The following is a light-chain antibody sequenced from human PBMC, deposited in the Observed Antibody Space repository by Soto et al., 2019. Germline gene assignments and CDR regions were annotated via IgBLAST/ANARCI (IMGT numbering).Light chain of an antibody. CDR1: QSISSW. Sequence: DIQMTQSPSTLSASVGDRVTITCRASQSISSWLAWYQQKPGKAPKLLIYKASSLESGVPSRFSGSGSGTEFTLTISSLHPDDFATYYCQQYNSYSWTFGQGTKVESK. CDR3: QQYNSYSWT. J-gene: IGKJ1*01. CDR2: KAS. V-gene: IGKV1-5*03.